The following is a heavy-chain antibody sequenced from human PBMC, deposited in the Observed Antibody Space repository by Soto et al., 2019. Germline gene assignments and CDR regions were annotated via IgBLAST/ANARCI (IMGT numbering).Heavy chain of an antibody. V-gene: IGHV1-46*01. J-gene: IGHJ4*02. CDR3: ATYYCAREGSSGWPFDY. CDR1: GFTFTSYC. D-gene: IGHD6-19*01. Sequence: QVQLVQSGAEVKKPGASVKVSCKTSGFTFTSYCMHWVRQAPGQGLEWMGIINPSGGGTSYAQKFQGRVTMTRDTSTSTAYTEMSSLRYEDTAMYYCATYYCAREGSSGWPFDYWGQGTLVTVSS. CDR2: INPSGGGT.